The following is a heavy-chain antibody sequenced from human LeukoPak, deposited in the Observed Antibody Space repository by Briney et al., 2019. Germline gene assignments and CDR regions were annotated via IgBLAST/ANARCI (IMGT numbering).Heavy chain of an antibody. J-gene: IGHJ3*02. CDR1: GGSISSSTYY. Sequence: SETLSLTCTVSGGSISSSTYYWGWIRQPPGKGLEWVGSIYYSGSTYYNPSLKSRVTISVDTSKNQFSLKLSSVTAADTAVYYCARHVWSSSGSEAFDIWGQGTMVTVSS. V-gene: IGHV4-39*01. CDR2: IYYSGST. CDR3: ARHVWSSSGSEAFDI. D-gene: IGHD2-15*01.